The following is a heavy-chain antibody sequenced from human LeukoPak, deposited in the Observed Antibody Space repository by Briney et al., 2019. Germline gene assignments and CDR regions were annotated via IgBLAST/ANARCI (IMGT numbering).Heavy chain of an antibody. D-gene: IGHD1-14*01. CDR3: ATEYNGY. CDR1: EFTFSTCW. CDR2: RKQYGSEE. V-gene: IGHV3-7*05. J-gene: IGHJ4*02. Sequence: GGSLRLSCVGPEFTFSTCWMSWGRQAPGKGLEWLANRKQYGSEENYVDSVKGRFTISRDNDKTSLYLQINSLRADDTAIYYCATEYNGYWGQGTVVPVSS.